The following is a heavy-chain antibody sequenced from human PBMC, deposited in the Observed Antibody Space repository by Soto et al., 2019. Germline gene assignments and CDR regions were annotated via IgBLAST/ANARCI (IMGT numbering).Heavy chain of an antibody. CDR2: ITRTDST. Sequence: GSLRLSCTASGFTFSNYAMSWVRQAPGKGLEWVSAITRTDSTYYADSVKGRFTISRDNSRNTLYLQMNSLGAEDAALYYCAKALVGEVGATDYWGQGTLVTVSS. J-gene: IGHJ4*02. D-gene: IGHD1-26*01. CDR1: GFTFSNYA. V-gene: IGHV3-23*01. CDR3: AKALVGEVGATDY.